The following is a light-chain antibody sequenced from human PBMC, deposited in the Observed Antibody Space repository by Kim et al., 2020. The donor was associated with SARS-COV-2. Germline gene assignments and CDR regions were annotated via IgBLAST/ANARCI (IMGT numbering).Light chain of an antibody. J-gene: IGKJ2*01. CDR3: QQYDSYPYS. Sequence: AAEGERVTFTGRASQSISAWLAWYQHKPGKAPNLIVYKASSLKSEVPSRFSGSGSGTEFTLTISSLQPDDFATNYCQQYDSYPYSFGQGTKLEI. CDR2: KAS. CDR1: QSISAW. V-gene: IGKV1-5*03.